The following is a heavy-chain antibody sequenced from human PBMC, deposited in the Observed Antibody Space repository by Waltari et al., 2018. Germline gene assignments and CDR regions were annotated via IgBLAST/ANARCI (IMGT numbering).Heavy chain of an antibody. V-gene: IGHV3-11*04. CDR3: ARDDSIAVGLDY. CDR2: ISSSGSTI. D-gene: IGHD6-19*01. Sequence: QVQLVESGGGLVKPGWSLRLSCAASGFTFSDYYMHWIRPAPGKGLEWVSYISSSGSTIYYADSEKGRFTISRDNAKNSLYLQMNSLRAEDTAVYYCARDDSIAVGLDYWGQGTLVTVSS. J-gene: IGHJ4*02. CDR1: GFTFSDYY.